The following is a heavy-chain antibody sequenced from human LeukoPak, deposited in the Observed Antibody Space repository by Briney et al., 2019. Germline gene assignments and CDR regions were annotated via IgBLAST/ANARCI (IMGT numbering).Heavy chain of an antibody. D-gene: IGHD2-15*01. J-gene: IGHJ6*03. CDR3: ARDAVVAARNYYYYMDV. CDR1: GFTFDDYG. Sequence: GGSLRLSCAASGFTFDDYGMSWVRQAPGKGLEWVAVISYDGSNKYYADSVKGRFTISRDNSKNTLYLQMNSLRAEDTAVYYCARDAVVAARNYYYYMDVWGKGTTVTVSS. CDR2: ISYDGSNK. V-gene: IGHV3-30*03.